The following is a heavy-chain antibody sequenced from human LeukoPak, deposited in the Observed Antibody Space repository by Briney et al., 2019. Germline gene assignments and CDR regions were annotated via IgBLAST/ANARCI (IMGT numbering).Heavy chain of an antibody. V-gene: IGHV3-33*01. CDR2: ILYDGSNK. CDR3: ARDRVDTIFGVVITSSYFDY. J-gene: IGHJ4*02. CDR1: GFTFSSYG. D-gene: IGHD3-3*01. Sequence: GGSLRLSCAASGFTFSSYGMHWVRQAPGKGLELVADILYDGSNKYYADSVKGRFTISRDNSKNTLYLQMNSLRAEDTAVYYCARDRVDTIFGVVITSSYFDYWGQGTLVTVSS.